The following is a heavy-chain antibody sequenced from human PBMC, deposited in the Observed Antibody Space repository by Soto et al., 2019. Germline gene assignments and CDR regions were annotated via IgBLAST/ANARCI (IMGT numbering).Heavy chain of an antibody. D-gene: IGHD4-17*01. CDR3: ARVRSYYYYGMDV. CDR2: IYYSGST. Sequence: ASETLSLTCTVSGGSISSGGYYWSWIRQHPGKGPEWIGYIYYSGSTYYNPSLKSRVTISVDTSKNQFSLKLSSVTAADTAVYYCARVRSYYYYGMDVWGQGTTVTVSS. CDR1: GGSISSGGYY. J-gene: IGHJ6*02. V-gene: IGHV4-31*03.